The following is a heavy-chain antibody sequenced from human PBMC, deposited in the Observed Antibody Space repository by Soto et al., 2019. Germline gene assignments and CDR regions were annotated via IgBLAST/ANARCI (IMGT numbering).Heavy chain of an antibody. CDR1: GGSFSGYY. V-gene: IGHV4-34*01. D-gene: IGHD6-6*01. Sequence: SETLSLTCAVYGGSFSGYYWSWIRQPPGKGLEWIGEINHSGSTNYNPSLKSRVTISVDTSKNQLSLKLSSVTAADTAVYYCARAPYSSSPDPWGQGALVTVSS. CDR3: ARAPYSSSPDP. J-gene: IGHJ5*02. CDR2: INHSGST.